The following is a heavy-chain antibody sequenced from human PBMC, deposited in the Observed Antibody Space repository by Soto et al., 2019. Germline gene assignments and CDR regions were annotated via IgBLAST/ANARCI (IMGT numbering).Heavy chain of an antibody. CDR2: IYYSGST. CDR3: ARLMVVVPAAIAWFDP. J-gene: IGHJ5*02. D-gene: IGHD2-2*01. V-gene: IGHV4-59*08. Sequence: NPSETLSLTCTVSGGSISSYYWSWIRQPPGKGLEWIGYIYYSGSTNCNPSLKSRVTISVGTSKNQFSLKLSSVTAADTAVYYCARLMVVVPAAIAWFDPWGQGTLVTVSS. CDR1: GGSISSYY.